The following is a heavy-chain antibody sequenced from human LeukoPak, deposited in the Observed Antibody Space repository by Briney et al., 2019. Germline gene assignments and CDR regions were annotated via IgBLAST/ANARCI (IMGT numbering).Heavy chain of an antibody. V-gene: IGHV1-69*04. CDR1: GYTFTSYG. D-gene: IGHD3-22*01. J-gene: IGHJ4*02. Sequence: SVKVSCKASGYTFTSYGISWVRQAPGQGLEWMGRIIPILGIANYAQKFQGRVTITADKSTSTAYMELSSLRSEDTAVYYCAREDSSGYYGFYDYWGQGTLVTVSS. CDR3: AREDSSGYYGFYDY. CDR2: IIPILGIA.